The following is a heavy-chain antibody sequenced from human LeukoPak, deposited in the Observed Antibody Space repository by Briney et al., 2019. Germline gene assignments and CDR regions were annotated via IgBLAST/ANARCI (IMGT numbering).Heavy chain of an antibody. CDR2: ITGSCSST. Sequence: GGSLSLSCAASQFTFSNYAMIWVRPAPGQGLEWVPTITGSCSSTYYADSVKGRFTISRDNSKNTLYLQMTSLIVEDTAVYYCAMTPFAKLYFFYWGQGTLVTVSA. CDR1: QFTFSNYA. J-gene: IGHJ4*02. D-gene: IGHD2-15*01. CDR3: AMTPFAKLYFFY. V-gene: IGHV3-23*01.